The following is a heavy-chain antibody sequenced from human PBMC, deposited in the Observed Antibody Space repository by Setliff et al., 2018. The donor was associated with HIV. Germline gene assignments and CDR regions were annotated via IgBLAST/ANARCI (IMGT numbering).Heavy chain of an antibody. V-gene: IGHV4-59*01. Sequence: SETLSLTCTVSGGSINSYYWSWIRQPPGKGLEWIGYISYSGSTNYNPSLQSRVTISVDTSKSQFSLKLSSVTAADTAVYYCARVDYEILTGYPYTHYYYMDVWGKGTTVTVSS. D-gene: IGHD3-9*01. CDR2: ISYSGST. CDR3: ARVDYEILTGYPYTHYYYMDV. J-gene: IGHJ6*03. CDR1: GGSINSYY.